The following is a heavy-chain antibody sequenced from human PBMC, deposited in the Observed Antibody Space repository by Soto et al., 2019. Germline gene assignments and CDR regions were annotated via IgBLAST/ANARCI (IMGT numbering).Heavy chain of an antibody. CDR2: ITWNSNVI. CDR3: AKGGPDAFCSGGRCYFDY. Sequence: EVQLVESGGGLVQPGRSLRLSCAASGFTFDDYAMHWVRRVPGKGLEWVSSITWNSNVIGYADSVKGRFTISRDNAKNSLYLRMTSLRPEDTALYYCAKGGPDAFCSGGRCYFDYWGQGALVTVSS. D-gene: IGHD2-15*01. J-gene: IGHJ4*02. CDR1: GFTFDDYA. V-gene: IGHV3-9*01.